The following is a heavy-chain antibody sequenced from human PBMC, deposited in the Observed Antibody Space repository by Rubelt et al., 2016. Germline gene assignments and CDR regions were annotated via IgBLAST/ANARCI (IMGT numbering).Heavy chain of an antibody. V-gene: IGHV3-66*01. D-gene: IGHD3-3*01. CDR2: VHPGGTT. CDR3: AKVPLRFLESLFDY. J-gene: IGHJ4*02. Sequence: EVQLVESGGGLVQPGGSLRLSCAASGFSVSNNYMSWVRQAPGKGLEGVALVHPGGTTFYADSMRGRCAIYREDFKNTLFRPMNGLRFEDTAVYYCAKVPLRFLESLFDYWGQGTLVTVSS. CDR1: GFSVSNNY.